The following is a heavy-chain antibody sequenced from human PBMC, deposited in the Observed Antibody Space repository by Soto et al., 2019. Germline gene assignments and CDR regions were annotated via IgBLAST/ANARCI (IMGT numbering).Heavy chain of an antibody. D-gene: IGHD6-13*01. V-gene: IGHV4-30-2*01. CDR2: MYHSGSA. J-gene: IGHJ4*02. CDR1: GGSISSGGYS. Sequence: SETLSLTCAVSGGSISSGGYSWSWIRQPPGKGLEWIGNMYHSGSAFYNPSLKSRVSMSVDGSKTHFSLKLTSVTAADTAVYYCASRHSSPYIDYWGQGTLVTVSS. CDR3: ASRHSSPYIDY.